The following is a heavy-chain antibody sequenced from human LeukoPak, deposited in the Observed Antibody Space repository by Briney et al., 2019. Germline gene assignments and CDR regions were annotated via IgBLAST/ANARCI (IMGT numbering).Heavy chain of an antibody. J-gene: IGHJ4*02. V-gene: IGHV4-34*01. CDR1: GGPFSGYF. Sequence: SETLSLTCAVSGGPFSGYFWSWIRQSSGKGLEWIGEIHNSGTTNYNPSLNSRVTISVDTSKNQFYLNLSSVTAADTAVYYCARRYYYNLGSFPFDFWGQGTLATVSS. CDR3: ARRYYYNLGSFPFDF. CDR2: IHNSGTT. D-gene: IGHD3-10*01.